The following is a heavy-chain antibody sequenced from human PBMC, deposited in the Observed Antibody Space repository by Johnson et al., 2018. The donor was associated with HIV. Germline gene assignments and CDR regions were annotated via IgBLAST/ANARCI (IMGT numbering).Heavy chain of an antibody. CDR1: GFTFSSYG. CDR3: TTTEMVRGVSSYAFDI. Sequence: QVQLVESGGGVVQPGGSLRLSCAASGFTFSSYGMHWVRQAPGKGLEWVAFIRYDGSNKHYADSVKGRSTISRDNSKNTLYLQMNSLKTEDTAVYYCTTTEMVRGVSSYAFDIWGQGTMVTVSS. V-gene: IGHV3-30*02. CDR2: IRYDGSNK. D-gene: IGHD3-10*01. J-gene: IGHJ3*02.